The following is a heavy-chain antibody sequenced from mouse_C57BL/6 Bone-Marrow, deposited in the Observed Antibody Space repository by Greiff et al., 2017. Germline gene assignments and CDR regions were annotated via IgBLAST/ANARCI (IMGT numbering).Heavy chain of an antibody. V-gene: IGHV1-26*01. CDR1: GYTFTDYY. CDR3: ASGYYGSSYDWYFDV. Sequence: EVKLQQSGPELVKPGASVKISCKASGYTFTDYYMNWVKQSHGKSLEWIGDINPNNGGTSYNQKFKGKATLTVDKSSSTAYMELRSLTSEDSAVYYCASGYYGSSYDWYFDVWGTGTTVTVSS. CDR2: INPNNGGT. D-gene: IGHD1-1*01. J-gene: IGHJ1*03.